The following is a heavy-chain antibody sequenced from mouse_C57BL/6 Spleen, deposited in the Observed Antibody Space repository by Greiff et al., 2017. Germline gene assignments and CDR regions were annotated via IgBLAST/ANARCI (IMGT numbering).Heavy chain of an antibody. D-gene: IGHD1-1*01. J-gene: IGHJ3*01. Sequence: EVQLVESGGGLVQPKGSLKLSCAASGFTFNTYAMHWVRQAPGKGLEWVARIRSKSSNYATYYADSVKDRFTISRDDSQSMLYLQMNNLETEDTAMYYCVRDFYSGSSPPWCAYWGQGTLVTVSA. V-gene: IGHV10-3*01. CDR3: VRDFYSGSSPPWCAY. CDR2: IRSKSSNYAT. CDR1: GFTFNTYA.